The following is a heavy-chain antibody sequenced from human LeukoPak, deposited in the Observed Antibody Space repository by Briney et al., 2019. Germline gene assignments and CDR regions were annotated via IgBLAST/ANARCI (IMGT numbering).Heavy chain of an antibody. D-gene: IGHD6-6*01. CDR3: ARVLAARPFDY. Sequence: GGSLRLSCAASGFTFSSYAMSWVRKAPGKGLEWVSAISGSGGSTYYADSVKGRFTISRDNSKNTLYLQMNSLRVEDTAVYYCARVLAARPFDYWGQGTLVTVSS. V-gene: IGHV3-23*01. CDR2: ISGSGGST. CDR1: GFTFSSYA. J-gene: IGHJ4*02.